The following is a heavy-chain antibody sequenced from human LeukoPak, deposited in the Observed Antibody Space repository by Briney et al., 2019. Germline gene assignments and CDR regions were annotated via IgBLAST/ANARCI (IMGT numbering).Heavy chain of an antibody. V-gene: IGHV3-48*02. CDR2: IRSSGDMI. Sequence: GGSLRLSCATSGFTFSSIWMSWVRQAPGKGLEWVSYIRSSGDMIYYADSVKGRFTISRDNAKNSLYLQMNSLRDEDTAVYYCVRDPDALDYWGQGTQVTVSS. CDR3: VRDPDALDY. J-gene: IGHJ4*02. CDR1: GFTFSSIW.